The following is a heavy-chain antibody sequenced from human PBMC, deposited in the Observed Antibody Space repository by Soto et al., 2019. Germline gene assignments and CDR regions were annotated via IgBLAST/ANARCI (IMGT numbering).Heavy chain of an antibody. J-gene: IGHJ4*02. Sequence: QVQLVQSGAELKKPGASVKVSCRASGYTFTNHGISWVRQAPGQGLEWVGWVSGYNDKTKSAQKFQGRVTMTTDTSTNTAYMELRSLRSDDTAVYFCARDFYPVAYFFDYWGQGTLVTVSS. D-gene: IGHD2-21*01. CDR2: VSGYNDKT. CDR1: GYTFTNHG. CDR3: ARDFYPVAYFFDY. V-gene: IGHV1-18*04.